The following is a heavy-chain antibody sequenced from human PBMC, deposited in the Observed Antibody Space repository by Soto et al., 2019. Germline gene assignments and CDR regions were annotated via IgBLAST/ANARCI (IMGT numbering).Heavy chain of an antibody. CDR3: ARPPGYIRGLYYFDL. CDR2: ISPKSGGT. Sequence: QVQLVQSGAEVKKPGASVKVSCEASGYTFIDYYMHWVRQAPGQGFEWMGRISPKSGGTKYAQKFQGRVTMTWDTSLNTAYMELSSLMAEDTAVYSCARPPGYIRGLYYFDLWGQGTLVTVSS. V-gene: IGHV1-2*02. J-gene: IGHJ4*02. D-gene: IGHD2-2*02. CDR1: GYTFIDYY.